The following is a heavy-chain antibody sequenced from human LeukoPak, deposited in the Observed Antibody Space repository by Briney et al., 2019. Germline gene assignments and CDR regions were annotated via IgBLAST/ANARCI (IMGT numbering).Heavy chain of an antibody. D-gene: IGHD3-10*01. CDR3: ARESVRGVISNDY. J-gene: IGHJ4*02. Sequence: ASVKVSCKASGYTFTGYYLHWVRQATGQGLEWMGWMNPNSGNTGYAQKFQGRVTMTRNTSISTAYMELSSLRSEDTAVYYCARESVRGVISNDYWGQGTLVTVSS. CDR1: GYTFTGYY. CDR2: MNPNSGNT. V-gene: IGHV1-8*02.